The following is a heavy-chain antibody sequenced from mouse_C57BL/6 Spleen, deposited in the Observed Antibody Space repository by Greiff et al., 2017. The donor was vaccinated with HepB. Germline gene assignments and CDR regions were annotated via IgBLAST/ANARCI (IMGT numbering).Heavy chain of an antibody. CDR2: ISYDGSN. Sequence: EVKLMESGPGLVKPSQSLSLTCSVTGYSITSGYYWNWIRQFPGNKLEWMGYISYDGSNNYNPSLKNRISITRDTSKNQFFLKLNSVTTEDTATYYCARGGMAPGFAYWGQGTLVTVSA. J-gene: IGHJ3*01. V-gene: IGHV3-6*01. CDR1: GYSITSGYY. CDR3: ARGGMAPGFAY. D-gene: IGHD2-3*01.